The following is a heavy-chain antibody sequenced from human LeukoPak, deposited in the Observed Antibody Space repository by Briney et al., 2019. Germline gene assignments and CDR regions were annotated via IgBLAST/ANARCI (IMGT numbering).Heavy chain of an antibody. Sequence: GESLKISGKGSGYSFTSYWISWVRQMPGKGLEWMGIIYPGDSDTRYSPPCQGQVTISADKSISTAYLQWSSLKASDTAMYYCARRLVATIPDAFDIWGQGTMVTVSS. D-gene: IGHD5-24*01. CDR2: IYPGDSDT. CDR1: GYSFTSYW. V-gene: IGHV5-51*01. CDR3: ARRLVATIPDAFDI. J-gene: IGHJ3*02.